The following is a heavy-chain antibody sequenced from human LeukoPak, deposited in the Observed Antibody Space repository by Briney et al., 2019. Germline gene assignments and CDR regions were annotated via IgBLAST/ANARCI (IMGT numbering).Heavy chain of an antibody. J-gene: IGHJ5*02. CDR3: ARGDIVLGGGRNWFDP. CDR2: LSTSGDT. D-gene: IGHD2-15*01. V-gene: IGHV4-4*07. CDR1: GDSINSHF. Sequence: PSETLSLTCTVSGDSINSHFCSWIRQPAGKGLEWIGRLSTSGDTNYNPSLRSRITMSVDTSKNQFSLTLNSVTDEDTAVYYCARGDIVLGGGRNWFDPWGQGTLVIVSA.